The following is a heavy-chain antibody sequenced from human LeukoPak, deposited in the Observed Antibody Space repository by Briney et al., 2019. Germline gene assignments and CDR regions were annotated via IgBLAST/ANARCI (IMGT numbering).Heavy chain of an antibody. CDR3: ARDQYYDYVSPGYFDY. V-gene: IGHV3-21*01. Sequence: GGSLRLSCAASGFTFSSYSMNWVRQAPGKGLEWVSSISSSSGYIYYADSAKGRFTISRDNAKNSLYLQMNSLRAEDTAVYYCARDQYYDYVSPGYFDYWGQGTLVTVSS. J-gene: IGHJ4*02. D-gene: IGHD3-16*01. CDR1: GFTFSSYS. CDR2: ISSSSGYI.